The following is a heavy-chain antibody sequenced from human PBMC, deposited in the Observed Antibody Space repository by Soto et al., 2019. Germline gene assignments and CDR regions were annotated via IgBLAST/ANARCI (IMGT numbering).Heavy chain of an antibody. J-gene: IGHJ4*02. CDR3: ARAISANSRYSAY. CDR2: INHFGSDI. V-gene: IGHV3-7*04. Sequence: GGSKTSSCEPSGLTLSQSWMSWDRQAQKKGLEWVANINHFGSDIRYVDSVKGRFTISRDNARNTVFLQMNSLRAEDTALYYGARAISANSRYSAYLGQGALDIVSS. D-gene: IGHD2-15*01. CDR1: GLTLSQSW.